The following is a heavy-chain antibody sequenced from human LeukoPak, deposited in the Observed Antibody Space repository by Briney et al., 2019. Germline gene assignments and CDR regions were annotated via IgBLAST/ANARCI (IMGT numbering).Heavy chain of an antibody. D-gene: IGHD2-2*01. CDR3: AGGYCSSTSCYAFSNWFDP. J-gene: IGHJ5*02. Sequence: GASVKVSCKASGYTFTSYATHWVRQAPGQRLEWMGWINAGNGNTKYSQKFQGRVTITRDTSASTAYMELSSLRSEDTAVYYCAGGYCSSTSCYAFSNWFDPWGQGTLVTVSS. CDR2: INAGNGNT. V-gene: IGHV1-3*01. CDR1: GYTFTSYA.